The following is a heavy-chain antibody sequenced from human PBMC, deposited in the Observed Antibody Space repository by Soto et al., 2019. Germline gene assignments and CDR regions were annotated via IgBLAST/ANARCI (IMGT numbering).Heavy chain of an antibody. CDR1: GYTFTSYY. CDR2: ISPSGGST. CDR3: ARDARTTGTTNYDAFDI. D-gene: IGHD1-1*01. Sequence: ASVKVSCKASGYTFTSYYMRWVRQAPGLGLEWMGIISPSGGSTSYAQKFQGRVTMTRGTSTSTVYMELSSLRSEDTAVYYCARDARTTGTTNYDAFDIWGQGTMVTVSS. V-gene: IGHV1-46*01. J-gene: IGHJ3*02.